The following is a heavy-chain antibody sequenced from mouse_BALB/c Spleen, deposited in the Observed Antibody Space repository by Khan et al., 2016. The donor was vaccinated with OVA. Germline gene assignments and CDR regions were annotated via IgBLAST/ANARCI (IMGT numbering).Heavy chain of an antibody. D-gene: IGHD2-4*01. CDR3: ARKDYYDYDPFPY. Sequence: EVELVESGPGLVKPSQSLSLTCTVTGYSITSEFAWNWIRQFPGNKLEWMGYISYSGNTRYNPSLKSLISITRDTSRNQFFLQLNSVTTEDTATDYCARKDYYDYDPFPYGGQGTLVTVSA. V-gene: IGHV3-2*02. CDR1: GYSITSEFA. CDR2: ISYSGNT. J-gene: IGHJ3*01.